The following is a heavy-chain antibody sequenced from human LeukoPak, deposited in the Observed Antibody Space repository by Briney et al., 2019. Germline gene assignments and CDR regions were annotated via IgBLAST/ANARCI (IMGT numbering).Heavy chain of an antibody. CDR3: AKDKGLISGKYYFGY. V-gene: IGHV3-30*02. CDR1: GFTFSDYA. D-gene: IGHD1-26*01. J-gene: IGHJ4*02. CDR2: IWYDGSNN. Sequence: GGSLRLSCAASGFTFSDYAIHRVRQAPGKGLEWVGFIWYDGSNNYHADSVKGRFTISRDNSNNMVYLQMNSLRSEDTAVYYCAKDKGLISGKYYFGYWGQGALVTVPS.